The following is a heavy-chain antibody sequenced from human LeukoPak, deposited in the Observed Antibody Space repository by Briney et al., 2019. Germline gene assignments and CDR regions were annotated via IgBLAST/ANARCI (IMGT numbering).Heavy chain of an antibody. J-gene: IGHJ6*02. CDR1: GGSFSGYY. Sequence: SQTLSPTCAVYGGSFSGYYCSCIRQPPGKGLEWIGEINHSGSTNYNPSLKSRVTISVEASKNQFSLKLSSVTAADTAVYYCAREGYYYGTDVWGQGTTVTVSS. CDR3: AREGYYYGTDV. V-gene: IGHV4-34*01. CDR2: INHSGST.